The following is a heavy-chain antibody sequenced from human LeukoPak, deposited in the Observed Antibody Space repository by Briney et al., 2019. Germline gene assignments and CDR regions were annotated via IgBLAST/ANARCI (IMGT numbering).Heavy chain of an antibody. CDR1: GYTFTSYG. Sequence: GASVKVSCKASGYTFTSYGISWVRQAPGQGLEWMGWTSAYNGNTNYAQKLQGRVTMTTDTSTSTAYMELRSLRSDDTAVYYCARDRRYYDSSGYPRFDYWGQGTLVTVSS. CDR2: TSAYNGNT. D-gene: IGHD3-22*01. V-gene: IGHV1-18*01. J-gene: IGHJ4*02. CDR3: ARDRRYYDSSGYPRFDY.